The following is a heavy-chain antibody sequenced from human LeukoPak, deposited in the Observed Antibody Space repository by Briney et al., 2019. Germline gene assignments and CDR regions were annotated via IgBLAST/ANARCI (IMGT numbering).Heavy chain of an antibody. CDR3: ARVSSPDSSGYTAYFDY. V-gene: IGHV1-2*02. Sequence: ASVKVSCKASGYTFTGYYMHWVRQAPGQGLEWMGWINPNSGGTNYAQKFQGRVTMTRDTSISTAYMELSRLRSDDTAVYYCARVSSPDSSGYTAYFDYWGQGTLVTVSS. J-gene: IGHJ4*02. CDR2: INPNSGGT. D-gene: IGHD3-22*01. CDR1: GYTFTGYY.